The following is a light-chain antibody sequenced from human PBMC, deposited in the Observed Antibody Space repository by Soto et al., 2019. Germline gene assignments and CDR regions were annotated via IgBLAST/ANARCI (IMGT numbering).Light chain of an antibody. CDR3: ISYAGSNLLYV. J-gene: IGLJ1*01. CDR2: EVS. V-gene: IGLV2-8*01. Sequence: QSVLTQPPSASGSPGQSVTISCTGTSSDVGGYNYVSWYQQHPGKAPKLMIYEVSKRPPGVPDRFSGSKSGNTASLTVSGLQAEDEADYYCISYAGSNLLYVFGTGTKLTVL. CDR1: SSDVGGYNY.